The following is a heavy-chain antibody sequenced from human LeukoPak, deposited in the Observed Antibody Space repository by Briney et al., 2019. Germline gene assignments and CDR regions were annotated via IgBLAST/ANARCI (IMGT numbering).Heavy chain of an antibody. Sequence: GGSLRLSCAASGFTFSDSAIHWVRQASGKGLEWVGRIRSKPQSYATAYDESLKGRFTISRDDSKNTAYLQMSSLKIEDTAVYYCTRVGPSTVVDYWGQGTLVTVSS. CDR3: TRVGPSTVVDY. V-gene: IGHV3-73*01. CDR2: IRSKPQSYAT. D-gene: IGHD1-26*01. CDR1: GFTFSDSA. J-gene: IGHJ4*02.